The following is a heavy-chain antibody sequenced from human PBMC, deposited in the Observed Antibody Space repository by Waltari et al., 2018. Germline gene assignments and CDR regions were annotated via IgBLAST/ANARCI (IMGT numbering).Heavy chain of an antibody. Sequence: QLQLQESGPGLVKPSETLSLTCPVSGGSISSSSYYWGWIRQPPGKGLEWIGSIYYSGSTYYNPSLKSRVTISVDTSKNQFSLKLSSVTAADTAVYYCARRNGPYYFDYWGQGTLVTVSS. J-gene: IGHJ4*02. V-gene: IGHV4-39*01. CDR3: ARRNGPYYFDY. CDR2: IYYSGST. D-gene: IGHD2-8*01. CDR1: GGSISSSSYY.